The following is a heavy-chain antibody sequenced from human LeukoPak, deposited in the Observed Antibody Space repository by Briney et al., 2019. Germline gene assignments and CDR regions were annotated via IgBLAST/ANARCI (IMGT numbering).Heavy chain of an antibody. CDR3: ARDTLLWFGELTPPGY. J-gene: IGHJ4*02. CDR2: IKQDGSEK. D-gene: IGHD3-10*01. V-gene: IGHV3-7*01. CDR1: GFTFSSYW. Sequence: PGGSLRLSCAASGFTFSSYWMSWVRQAPGKGLEWVANIKQDGSEKYYVDSVKGRFTISRDNAKNSLYLQMNSLRAEDTAVYYCARDTLLWFGELTPPGYWGQGTLVTVFS.